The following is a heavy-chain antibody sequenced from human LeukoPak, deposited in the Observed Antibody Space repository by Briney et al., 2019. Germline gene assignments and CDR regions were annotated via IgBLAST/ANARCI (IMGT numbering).Heavy chain of an antibody. J-gene: IGHJ4*02. CDR1: GFSLSSYS. CDR2: ISSSSGTI. V-gene: IGHV3-48*02. Sequence: PGGSLRLSCAASGFSLSSYSMNWVRQAPGKGLEWVSYISSSSGTIYYADSVKGRFTISRDNAKNSLYLLMNSLRDEDTAVYYCARDSSGWYRSDYWGQGTLVTVSS. D-gene: IGHD6-19*01. CDR3: ARDSSGWYRSDY.